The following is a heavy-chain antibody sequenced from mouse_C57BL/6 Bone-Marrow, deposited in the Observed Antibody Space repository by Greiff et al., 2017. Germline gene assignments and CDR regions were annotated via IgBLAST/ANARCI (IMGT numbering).Heavy chain of an antibody. D-gene: IGHD1-1*01. CDR3: ASPNYGSSYGYAMDY. Sequence: EVQGVESGGGLVQPGGSLKLSCAASGFTFSDYYMYWVRQTPEKRLEWVAYISNGGGSTYYPDTVKGRFTISRDKAKNTLYLQMSRLKSEDTAMYYCASPNYGSSYGYAMDYWGQGTSVTVSS. CDR1: GFTFSDYY. CDR2: ISNGGGST. J-gene: IGHJ4*01. V-gene: IGHV5-12*01.